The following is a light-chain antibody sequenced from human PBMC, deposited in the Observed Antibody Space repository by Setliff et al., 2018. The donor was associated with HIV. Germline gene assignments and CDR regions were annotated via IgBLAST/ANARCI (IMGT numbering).Light chain of an antibody. CDR1: SSDVGRYDL. Sequence: QSVLAQPASVSGSPGQSITISCTRTSSDVGRYDLVSWYQQHPGKAPKLIIYQATKRPSGVSNRFSGSKSGNTASLTISGLQAEDEADYYCCSNTGSNTYVFGTGTKVTVL. V-gene: IGLV2-23*01. CDR2: QAT. CDR3: CSNTGSNTYV. J-gene: IGLJ1*01.